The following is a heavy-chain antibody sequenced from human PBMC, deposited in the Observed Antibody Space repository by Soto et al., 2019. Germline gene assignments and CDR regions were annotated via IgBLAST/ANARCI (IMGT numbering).Heavy chain of an antibody. J-gene: IGHJ4*02. Sequence: GGSLRLSCAASGFTFSSYGMHWVRQAPGKGLEWVAVISYAGSNKSYADSLKGRFTISRDNSKNTLYLQMNSLRAEDTAVYYCAKLEMSASVYWGQGTQVTVSS. CDR3: AKLEMSASVY. CDR1: GFTFSSYG. CDR2: ISYAGSNK. V-gene: IGHV3-30*18. D-gene: IGHD3-3*01.